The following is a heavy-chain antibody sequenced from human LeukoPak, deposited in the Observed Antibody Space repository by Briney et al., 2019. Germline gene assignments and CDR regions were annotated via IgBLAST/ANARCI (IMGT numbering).Heavy chain of an antibody. D-gene: IGHD3-22*01. CDR3: AREQVVISMSYAFDI. CDR2: ISSSSSTI. Sequence: PGGSLRLSCAASGFTVSSNYMSWVRQAPGKGLEWVSYISSSSSTIYYADSVKGRFTISRDNAKNSLYLQMNSLRAEDTAVYYCAREQVVISMSYAFDIWGQGTMVTVSS. V-gene: IGHV3-48*01. CDR1: GFTVSSNY. J-gene: IGHJ3*02.